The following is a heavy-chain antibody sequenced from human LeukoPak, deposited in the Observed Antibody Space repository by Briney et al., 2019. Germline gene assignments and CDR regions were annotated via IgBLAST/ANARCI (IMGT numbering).Heavy chain of an antibody. V-gene: IGHV4-59*01. D-gene: IGHD3-22*01. CDR3: ARWYYDGSGYRYLDH. Sequence: SETLSLTCTVSGGSISSYYYWPWLRPPPRNGLEWIGNIYYSGSTRYNPSLKSRVTISVDTSKNQFSLKLSSVTVADTAVYYCARWYYDGSGYRYLDHWGQGSLVTVSS. CDR2: IYYSGST. CDR1: GGSISSYY. J-gene: IGHJ4*02.